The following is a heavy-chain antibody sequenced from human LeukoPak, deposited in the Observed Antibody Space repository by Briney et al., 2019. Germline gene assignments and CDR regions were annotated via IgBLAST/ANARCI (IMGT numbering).Heavy chain of an antibody. CDR1: GFTFSSYA. D-gene: IGHD3-9*01. CDR2: VSGCVSST. V-gene: IGHV3-23*01. Sequence: GGSLRLSCAASGFTFSSYAMSWVRQAPRKGLEWVSVVSGCVSSTDYADSVKGRFTISRDNSKNTLYLQMSSLSAEDTAVYYCAKMNVLTGYYTPNFDFWGQGTLASDSS. J-gene: IGHJ4*02. CDR3: AKMNVLTGYYTPNFDF.